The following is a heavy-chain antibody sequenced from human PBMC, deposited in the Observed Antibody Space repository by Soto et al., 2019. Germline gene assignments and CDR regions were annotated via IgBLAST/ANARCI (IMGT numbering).Heavy chain of an antibody. J-gene: IGHJ4*02. CDR3: AKEKPTTTCFDS. Sequence: EVQLLESGGRLVQPGGSLRLSCVASGFSFSTYPMTWVRQAPGKGLEWVSLISGSGTNTYYAESVKGRFTISRDNSQNTLYLQMNTLRAEDTAVYYCAKEKPTTTCFDSCGQGTLVTVSS. CDR2: ISGSGTNT. V-gene: IGHV3-23*01. D-gene: IGHD1-1*01. CDR1: GFSFSTYP.